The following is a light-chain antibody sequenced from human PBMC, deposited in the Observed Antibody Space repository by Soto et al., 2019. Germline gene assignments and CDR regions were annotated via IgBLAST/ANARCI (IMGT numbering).Light chain of an antibody. CDR3: AAWDDSLNGVV. J-gene: IGLJ3*02. V-gene: IGLV1-44*01. Sequence: QSVLTQPPSASGTPGQRVTITCSGSSSNIGSTTVKWYQQLPGTAPKLLIYNNNQRPSGVPDRFSGSKSGTSASLAISGLKSEEEADYYCAAWDDSLNGVVFGGGTKLTVL. CDR2: NNN. CDR1: SSNIGSTT.